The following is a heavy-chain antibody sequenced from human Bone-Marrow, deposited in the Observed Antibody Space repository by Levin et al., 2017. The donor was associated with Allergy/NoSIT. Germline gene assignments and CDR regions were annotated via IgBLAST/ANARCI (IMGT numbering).Heavy chain of an antibody. V-gene: IGHV1-69*05. Sequence: SVKVSCKASGGTSTTSGIMWVRQAPGQGLEWMGGIIPMFGKPYYAQKFQGRVIITADDPMTTDDSTTTAYMELSSLRPDDTAIYYCATCGYSYGSPNFYVYALDVWGRGTMVTVSS. CDR1: GGTSTTSG. D-gene: IGHD5-18*01. CDR3: ATCGYSYGSPNFYVYALDV. CDR2: IIPMFGKP. J-gene: IGHJ6*02.